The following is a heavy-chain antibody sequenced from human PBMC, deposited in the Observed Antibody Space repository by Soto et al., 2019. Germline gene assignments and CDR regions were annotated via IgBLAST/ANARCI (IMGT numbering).Heavy chain of an antibody. V-gene: IGHV1-69*01. CDR2: IIPIFGTA. Sequence: QVQLVQSGADVKQPGSSVKVSCTASGGTFSSYAISWVRQAPGQGLEWMAGIIPIFGTANYANMVQGRVTITADESTRTGYMELSSLRTEGQAVYYRGRGRLGYCSGSSCRPGGLVDPWGQGTLVNVSS. D-gene: IGHD2-2*01. J-gene: IGHJ5*02. CDR1: GGTFSSYA. CDR3: GRGRLGYCSGSSCRPGGLVDP.